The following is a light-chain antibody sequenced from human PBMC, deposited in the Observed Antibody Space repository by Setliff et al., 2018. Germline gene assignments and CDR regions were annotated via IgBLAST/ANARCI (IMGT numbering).Light chain of an antibody. Sequence: QSALTQPRSVSGSPGQSVTISCTGTSSDVGGYNYVSWYQQHPGKAPKLMISDVSKRPSGVPDRFSGSKSGITASLTISGLQAEDEADYYCCSYAGRYTPYVFGSGTKVTVL. CDR3: CSYAGRYTPYV. V-gene: IGLV2-11*01. J-gene: IGLJ1*01. CDR1: SSDVGGYNY. CDR2: DVS.